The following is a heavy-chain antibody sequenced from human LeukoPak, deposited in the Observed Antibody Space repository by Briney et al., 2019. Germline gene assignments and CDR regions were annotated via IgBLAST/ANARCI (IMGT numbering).Heavy chain of an antibody. J-gene: IGHJ6*03. CDR1: GYTFTGYY. D-gene: IGHD2-21*02. CDR2: INPNSGGT. V-gene: IGHV1-2*02. Sequence: ASVKVSCKASGYTFTGYYMHWVRQAPGQGLEWMGWINPNSGGTNYAQKFQGRVTMTRDTSISTAYMELSRLRSDDTAVYYCARNPLTRYYMDVWGKGTTVTVSS. CDR3: ARNPLTRYYMDV.